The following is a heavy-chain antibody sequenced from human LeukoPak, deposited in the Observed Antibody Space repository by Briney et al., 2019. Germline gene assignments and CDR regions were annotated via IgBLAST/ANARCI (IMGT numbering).Heavy chain of an antibody. CDR3: ARADLEWYLDL. V-gene: IGHV3-7*01. J-gene: IGHJ2*01. CDR2: IRQDGGQI. Sequence: GGSLRLSCTASGFIFSIYWMSWVRQAPGMGLEWVGKIRQDGGQIFYVDSVKGRFTISRDNAKNSLYLQLNNLRAEDTAVYYCARADLEWYLDLWGRGTLVTVSS. CDR1: GFIFSIYW.